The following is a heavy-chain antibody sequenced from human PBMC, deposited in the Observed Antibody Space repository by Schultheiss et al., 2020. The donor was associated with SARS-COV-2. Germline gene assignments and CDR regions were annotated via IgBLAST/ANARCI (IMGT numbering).Heavy chain of an antibody. CDR3: ARENFDY. J-gene: IGHJ4*02. Sequence: SQTLSLTCTVSRGSVSSGSYHWGWTRQPPGKGLEWIGIVYYSGGTYYSPSLKSRVTISVDTSKNQFSLKLSSVTAADTAVYYCARENFDYWGQGTLVTVSS. CDR2: VYYSGGT. CDR1: RGSVSSGSYH. V-gene: IGHV4-39*07.